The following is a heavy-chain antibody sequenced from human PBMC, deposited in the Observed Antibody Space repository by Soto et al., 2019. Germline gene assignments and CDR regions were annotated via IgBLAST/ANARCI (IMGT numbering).Heavy chain of an antibody. CDR3: AKTAAGGKNYYGMDV. CDR2: IYPGDSDT. Sequence: EVQLVQSGAEVKKPGESLKISCKGSGYSFTSYWIGWARQMPGKGLEWMGIIYPGDSDTRYSPSFQGQVTISADKSISTAYLQWSSLKASDTTMYYCAKTAAGGKNYYGMDVWGQGTTVTVSS. J-gene: IGHJ6*02. D-gene: IGHD6-13*01. V-gene: IGHV5-51*01. CDR1: GYSFTSYW.